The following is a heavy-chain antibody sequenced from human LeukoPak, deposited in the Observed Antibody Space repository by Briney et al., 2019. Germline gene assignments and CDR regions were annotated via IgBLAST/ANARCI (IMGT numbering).Heavy chain of an antibody. V-gene: IGHV1-2*02. CDR1: GYTFTGYY. D-gene: IGHD6-13*01. J-gene: IGHJ6*02. CDR2: INPNSGGT. Sequence: GASVKVSCKASGYTFTGYYMRWVRQAPGQGLEWMGWINPNSGGTNYAQKFQGRVTMTRDTSISTAYMELSRLRSDDTAVYYCARDSIAAAGTDPFYYYYYGMDVWGQGTTVTVSS. CDR3: ARDSIAAAGTDPFYYYYYGMDV.